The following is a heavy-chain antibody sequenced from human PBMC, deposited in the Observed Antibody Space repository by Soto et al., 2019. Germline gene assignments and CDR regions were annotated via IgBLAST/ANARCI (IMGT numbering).Heavy chain of an antibody. J-gene: IGHJ5*02. V-gene: IGHV1-69*12. D-gene: IGHD3-9*01. CDR3: AGEIGGTGLHL. CDR1: GGTFKNHG. CDR2: IIPMFGTT. Sequence: QVQLVQSGAEVKKPGSSVKVSCRTPGGTFKNHGFSWVRQAPGQGLEWMGGIIPMFGTTNYGQIFQGRLTITADESTSTASMELSSLKPEDTAVYYCAGEIGGTGLHLWGQGTLVTVSS.